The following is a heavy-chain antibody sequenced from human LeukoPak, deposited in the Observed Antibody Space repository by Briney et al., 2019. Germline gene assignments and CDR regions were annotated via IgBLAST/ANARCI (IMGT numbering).Heavy chain of an antibody. Sequence: GGSLRLSCAASGVTVSTVYMGWVRQAPGKGLDWVSVIYPDGKAYYAESVKGRFTISRDSSENTLFLQMNSLRAEDTAVYYCATLKGWYGEGCFDYWGQGTLVTVSS. J-gene: IGHJ4*02. V-gene: IGHV3-53*01. CDR3: ATLKGWYGEGCFDY. D-gene: IGHD3-10*01. CDR1: GVTVSTVY. CDR2: IYPDGKA.